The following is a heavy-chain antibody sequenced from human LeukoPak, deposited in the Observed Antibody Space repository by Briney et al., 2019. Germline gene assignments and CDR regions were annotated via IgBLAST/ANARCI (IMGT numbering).Heavy chain of an antibody. V-gene: IGHV3-23*01. D-gene: IGHD5-12*01. J-gene: IGHJ3*02. CDR3: AKWMSRIQAFDI. Sequence: PGGSLRLSCAASGFIFSNYGMSWVRQAPGKGLEWVACIGGSGGAILYADSVKGRFTISRDNSKSTLYLQMNSLRADDTALYFCAKWMSRIQAFDIWGQGTMVTVS. CDR1: GFIFSNYG. CDR2: IGGSGGAI.